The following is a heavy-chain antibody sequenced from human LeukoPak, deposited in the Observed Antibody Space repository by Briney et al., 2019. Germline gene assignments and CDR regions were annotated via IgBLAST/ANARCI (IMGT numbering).Heavy chain of an antibody. CDR1: GGSISSYY. CDR2: IYSSGST. V-gene: IGHV4-59*01. J-gene: IGHJ5*02. CDR3: ARADPNASGYFYRFNWFDP. D-gene: IGHD3-10*01. Sequence: PSETLSLTCTVSGGSISSYYWNWVQQPQGKGLEWIGNIYSSGSTDYNPSLMSRVTISLDPSKFQFSLRLNSVTAADTAVYYCARADPNASGYFYRFNWFDPWGQGTLVTVSS.